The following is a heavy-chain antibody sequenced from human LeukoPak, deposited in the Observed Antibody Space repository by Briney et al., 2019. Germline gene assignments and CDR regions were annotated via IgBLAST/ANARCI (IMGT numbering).Heavy chain of an antibody. J-gene: IGHJ4*02. CDR3: ARHRGRYYDSGSYYYFDY. V-gene: IGHV4-39*02. D-gene: IGHD3-10*01. Sequence: SETLSLTCTVSGGSISSSGYYWDWIRQPPGKGLEWVGRVYYTGSTFYNPSLKSRVTTSVDTSKNHFSLNLSSVTAADTAVYYCARHRGRYYDSGSYYYFDYWGQGTLVTVSS. CDR1: GGSISSSGYY. CDR2: VYYTGST.